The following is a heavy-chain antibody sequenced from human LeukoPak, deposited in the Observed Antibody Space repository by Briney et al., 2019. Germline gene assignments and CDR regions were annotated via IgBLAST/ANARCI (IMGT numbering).Heavy chain of an antibody. V-gene: IGHV3-23*01. CDR3: AKLWSGSYSLHFDY. CDR2: ISGSGGST. D-gene: IGHD1-26*01. Sequence: GGSLRLSCAASGFTFSSYAMSWVRQAPGKGLEWVSAISGSGGSTYYADSVKGRFTISRDNPKNTLYLQMNSLRTEDTAVYYCAKLWSGSYSLHFDYWGQGTLVTVSS. J-gene: IGHJ4*02. CDR1: GFTFSSYA.